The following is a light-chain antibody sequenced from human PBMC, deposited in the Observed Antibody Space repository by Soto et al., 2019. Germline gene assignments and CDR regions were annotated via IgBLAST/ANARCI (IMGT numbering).Light chain of an antibody. Sequence: QSALTQPASVSGSPGQSITISCTGTSSDVGGYNYVSWYQQHPGKAPKLMIYEVSNRPSGVSNRFSGSKSGNTACLTISGLQAEDEADYHCSSYTSNNTPVFGGGTKLTVL. CDR3: SSYTSNNTPV. CDR1: SSDVGGYNY. J-gene: IGLJ2*01. CDR2: EVS. V-gene: IGLV2-14*01.